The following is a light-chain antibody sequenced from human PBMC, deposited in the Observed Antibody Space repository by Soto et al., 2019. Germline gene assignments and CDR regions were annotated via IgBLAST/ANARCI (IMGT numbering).Light chain of an antibody. CDR3: KQYNNWPWT. CDR1: QSVSSN. J-gene: IGKJ1*01. Sequence: IVMTQSPATLSVSPGERATLSCRASQSVSSNLAWYQQKPGQAPRLLIYGASTRATGIPARFSGSGSGTEFTLTISSRQSEDFAVYYCKQYNNWPWTFGQGTKVEIK. CDR2: GAS. V-gene: IGKV3-15*01.